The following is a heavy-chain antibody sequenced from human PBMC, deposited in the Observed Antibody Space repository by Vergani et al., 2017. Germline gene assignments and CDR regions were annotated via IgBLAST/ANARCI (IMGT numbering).Heavy chain of an antibody. CDR1: GFTFSSYG. CDR3: AKNLGEYWSTTTGSPGAAFNI. V-gene: IGHV3-30*18. CDR2: ISYDGSNK. D-gene: IGHD3-16*01. Sequence: QVQLVESGGGVVQPGRSLRLSCAASGFTFSSYGMHWVRQAPGKGLEWVAVISYDGSNKYYADSVKGRFTISRDNSKNTLYLQMNSLRAEDTAGNYCAKNLGEYWSTTTGSPGAAFNIWGQGTMVTVSS. J-gene: IGHJ3*02.